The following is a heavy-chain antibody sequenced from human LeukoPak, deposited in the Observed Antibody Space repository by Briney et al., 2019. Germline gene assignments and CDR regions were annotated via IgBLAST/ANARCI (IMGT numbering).Heavy chain of an antibody. J-gene: IGHJ5*02. D-gene: IGHD1-26*01. V-gene: IGHV1-46*01. CDR1: GGTFSSYA. CDR2: INPSGGST. CDR3: AREDSRGSYDGHWFDP. Sequence: ASVKVSCKASGGTFSSYAISWVRQAPGQGLEWMGIINPSGGSTSYAQKFQGRVTMTRDTSTSTVYMELSSLRSEDTAVYYCAREDSRGSYDGHWFDPWGQGTLVTVSS.